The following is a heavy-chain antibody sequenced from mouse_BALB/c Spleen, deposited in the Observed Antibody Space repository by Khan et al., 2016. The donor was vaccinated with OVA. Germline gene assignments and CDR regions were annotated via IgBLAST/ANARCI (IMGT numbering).Heavy chain of an antibody. D-gene: IGHD1-1*01. CDR1: GYTFSSYW. Sequence: QVQLQQSGAELMKPGASVKISCKATGYTFSSYWLEWVKQRPGHGLEWIGEILPGSGSRNYNEKFKGKATFTADISSKTTYMQLSSLTSEDSAVYYCARVNYGSRDYCDYWGQGTTLTVSS. J-gene: IGHJ2*01. CDR2: ILPGSGSR. V-gene: IGHV1-9*01. CDR3: ARVNYGSRDYCDY.